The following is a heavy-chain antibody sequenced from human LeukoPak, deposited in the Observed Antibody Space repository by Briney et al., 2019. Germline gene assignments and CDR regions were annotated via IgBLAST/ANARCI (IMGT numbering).Heavy chain of an antibody. V-gene: IGHV4-34*01. J-gene: IGHJ4*02. CDR1: GGSFSGYY. CDR3: ARGRDVVPLDY. Sequence: SETLSLTCAVYGGSFSGYYWSWIRQPPGKGLEWIGEINHSGSTNYNPSLKSRVTISVDTSKNQFSLKLSSVTAADTAVYYCARGRDVVPLDYWGQGTLVTVSS. D-gene: IGHD2-15*01. CDR2: INHSGST.